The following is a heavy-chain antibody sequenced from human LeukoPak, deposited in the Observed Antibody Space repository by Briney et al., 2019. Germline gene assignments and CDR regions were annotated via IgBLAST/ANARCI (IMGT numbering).Heavy chain of an antibody. CDR2: ISYDGSNK. Sequence: GGSLRLSCAASGFTFSSYAMHWVRQAPGKGLEWVAVISYDGSNKYYADSVKGRFTISRDNSKNTLYLQMNSLRAEDTAVYYCARGLIPGLSATAPSSDYWGQGTLVTVSS. CDR3: ARGLIPGLSATAPSSDY. CDR1: GFTFSSYA. J-gene: IGHJ4*02. D-gene: IGHD5-24*01. V-gene: IGHV3-30-3*01.